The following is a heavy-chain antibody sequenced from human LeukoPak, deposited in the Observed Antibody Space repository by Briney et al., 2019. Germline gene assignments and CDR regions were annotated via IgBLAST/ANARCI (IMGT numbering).Heavy chain of an antibody. D-gene: IGHD2-2*02. CDR3: ARGSRYCSSTSCYREGY. CDR1: GFTFSSYS. J-gene: IGHJ4*02. CDR2: ISSSSSYI. V-gene: IGHV3-21*01. Sequence: GGSLRLSCAASGFTFSSYSMNWVRQAPGKGLEWVSSISSSSSYIYYADSVKGRFTISRDNAKNSLYLQMNSLRAEDTAVYYCARGSRYCSSTSCYREGYWGQGTLVTVSS.